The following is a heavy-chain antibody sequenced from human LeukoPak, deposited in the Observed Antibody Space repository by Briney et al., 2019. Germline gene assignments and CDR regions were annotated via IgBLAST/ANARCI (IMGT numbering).Heavy chain of an antibody. V-gene: IGHV1-69*04. CDR1: GGTFSSYA. CDR3: AREGVPGNIVVVPAARVTWHYYYGMDV. J-gene: IGHJ6*02. Sequence: SVKVSCKASGGTFSSYAISWVRQAPGQGLEWMGRIIPILGIANYAQKFQGRVTITADKSTSTAYMELSSLRSEDTAVYYCAREGVPGNIVVVPAARVTWHYYYGMDVWGQGTTVTVSS. D-gene: IGHD2-2*01. CDR2: IIPILGIA.